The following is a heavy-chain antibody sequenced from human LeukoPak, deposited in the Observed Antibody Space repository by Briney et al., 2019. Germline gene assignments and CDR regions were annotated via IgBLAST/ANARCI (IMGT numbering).Heavy chain of an antibody. CDR3: ARDRFYDSSGYIPSRRYYYGMDV. CDR1: GYTFTSYA. CDR2: INTNTGNP. J-gene: IGHJ6*02. D-gene: IGHD3-22*01. Sequence: ASVKVSCKASGYTFTSYAMNWVRQAPGQGLEWMGWINTNTGNPTYAQGFTGRFVFSLDTSVSTAYLQISSLKAEDTAVYYCARDRFYDSSGYIPSRRYYYGMDVWGQGTTVTVSS. V-gene: IGHV7-4-1*02.